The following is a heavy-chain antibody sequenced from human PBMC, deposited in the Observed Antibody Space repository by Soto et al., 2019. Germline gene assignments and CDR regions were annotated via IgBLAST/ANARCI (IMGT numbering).Heavy chain of an antibody. CDR2: IYYSGST. CDR1: GGSISSGGYY. D-gene: IGHD5-18*01. V-gene: IGHV4-31*03. CDR3: ARSGYSYGPNPLLY. J-gene: IGHJ4*02. Sequence: QVQLQESGPGLVKPSQTLSLTCTVSGGSISSGGYYWSWIRQHPGKGLEWIGYIYYSGSTYYNPSLKSRVTISVDPFKNQFSLKLSSGTSADTAVYYCARSGYSYGPNPLLYWGQGTLVTVSS.